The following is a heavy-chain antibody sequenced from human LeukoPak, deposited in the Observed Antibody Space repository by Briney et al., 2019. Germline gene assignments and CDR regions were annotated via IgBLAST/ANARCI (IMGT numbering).Heavy chain of an antibody. V-gene: IGHV3-48*04. Sequence: YSMNWVRQAPGKGLEWVSYISASSTTIYYADSVKGRFTISRDNANNSLYLQMNSLRTEDTGIYYCARVYYESSGYYWGQGTLVAVSS. CDR3: ARVYYESSGYY. CDR2: ISASSTTI. J-gene: IGHJ4*02. CDR1: YS. D-gene: IGHD3-22*01.